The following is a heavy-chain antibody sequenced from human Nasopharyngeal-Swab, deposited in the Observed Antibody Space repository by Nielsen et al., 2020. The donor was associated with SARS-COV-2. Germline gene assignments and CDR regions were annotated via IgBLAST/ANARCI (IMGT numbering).Heavy chain of an antibody. CDR2: INTNTGNP. D-gene: IGHD2-2*01. Sequence: ASVKASCKTSGYTFTNYAMNWVRQTPGQGLEWMGWINTNTGNPMYAQGFTGRFVFSLDTSDSTAYLQISSLKAEDTAVYYCARDLVGLGYYWGQGTLVTVSS. J-gene: IGHJ4*02. CDR1: GYTFTNYA. CDR3: ARDLVGLGYY. V-gene: IGHV7-4-1*02.